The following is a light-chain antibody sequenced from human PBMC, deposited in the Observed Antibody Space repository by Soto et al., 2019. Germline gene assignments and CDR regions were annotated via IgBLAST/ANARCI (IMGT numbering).Light chain of an antibody. CDR3: QQFNKWPRT. Sequence: EVVMTQSPATLSVSPGERATLSCRTSQSVSTNLAWYQQRPGQAPRLIISGAYTRATGIPARFSGSGSGTEFTLTISSLQSEDFAIYYCQQFNKWPRTFGQGTRWIS. CDR1: QSVSTN. J-gene: IGKJ1*01. V-gene: IGKV3-15*01. CDR2: GAY.